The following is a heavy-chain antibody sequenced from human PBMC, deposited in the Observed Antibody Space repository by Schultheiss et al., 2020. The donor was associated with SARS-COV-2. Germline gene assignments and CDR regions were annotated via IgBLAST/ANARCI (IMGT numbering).Heavy chain of an antibody. J-gene: IGHJ4*02. V-gene: IGHV3-23*01. Sequence: GGSLRLSCAASGFTFSSYAIHWVRQAPGKGLEWVSAISGSGASTYYADSVKGRFTISRDNSKNTLYLQMNSLRAEDTAVYYCARDPQWLGNLDYWGQGILVTVSS. D-gene: IGHD6-19*01. CDR1: GFTFSSYA. CDR3: ARDPQWLGNLDY. CDR2: ISGSGAST.